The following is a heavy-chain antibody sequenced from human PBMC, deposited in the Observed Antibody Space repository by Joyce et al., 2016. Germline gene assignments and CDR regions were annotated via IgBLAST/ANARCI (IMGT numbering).Heavy chain of an antibody. D-gene: IGHD7-27*01. Sequence: QVQLQESGPGLVKPSETLSFTCTVSGGSISIHYWSWIRQPPGKRLDWMGYIYYSGSTNYNPSLKSRVTISVDTSKNQFSLKLRSVSAADTAVYYCARGLGTPYGMDVWGQGTTVTVSS. J-gene: IGHJ6*02. CDR3: ARGLGTPYGMDV. CDR1: GGSISIHY. CDR2: IYYSGST. V-gene: IGHV4-59*11.